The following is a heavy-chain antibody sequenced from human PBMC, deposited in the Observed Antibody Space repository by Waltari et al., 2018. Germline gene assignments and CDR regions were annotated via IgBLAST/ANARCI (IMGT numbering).Heavy chain of an antibody. J-gene: IGHJ5*02. CDR2: IYYSGST. CDR3: ARDRVTTVATGWFDP. CDR1: GGSISSSRYY. D-gene: IGHD4-17*01. Sequence: QLQLQESGPGLVKPSETLSLTCTVSGGSISSSRYYWGWIRQPPGKGLEWIGSIYYSGSTYYNPSLKSRVTISVDTSKNQFSLKLSSVTAADTAVYYCARDRVTTVATGWFDPWGQGTLVTVSS. V-gene: IGHV4-39*07.